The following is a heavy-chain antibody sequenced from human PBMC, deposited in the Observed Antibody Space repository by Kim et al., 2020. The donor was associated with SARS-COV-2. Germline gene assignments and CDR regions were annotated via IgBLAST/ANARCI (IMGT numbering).Heavy chain of an antibody. CDR3: ARVSPQIIWFGELLYSDRQYFDY. J-gene: IGHJ4*02. CDR1: GGSISSSNW. V-gene: IGHV4-4*02. CDR2: IYHSGST. Sequence: SETLSLTCAVSGGSISSSNWWSWVRQPPGKGLEWIGEIYHSGSTNYNPSLKSRVTISVDKSKNQFSLKLSSVTAADTAVYYCARVSPQIIWFGELLYSDRQYFDYWGQGTLVTVSS. D-gene: IGHD3-10*01.